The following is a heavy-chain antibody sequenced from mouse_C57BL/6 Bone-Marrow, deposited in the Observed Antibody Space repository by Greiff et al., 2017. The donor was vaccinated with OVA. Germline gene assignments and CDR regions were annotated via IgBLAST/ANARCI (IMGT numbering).Heavy chain of an antibody. Sequence: EVHLVESGGGLVKPGGSLKLSCAASGFTFSDYGMHWVRQAPEQGLEWVAYISSGSSTIYYADTVKGRFTISRDNAKNTLFLQMTSLRSEDTAMYYCANYYGSSHWYFDVWGTGTTVTVSS. CDR1: GFTFSDYG. V-gene: IGHV5-17*01. D-gene: IGHD1-1*01. CDR2: ISSGSSTI. CDR3: ANYYGSSHWYFDV. J-gene: IGHJ1*03.